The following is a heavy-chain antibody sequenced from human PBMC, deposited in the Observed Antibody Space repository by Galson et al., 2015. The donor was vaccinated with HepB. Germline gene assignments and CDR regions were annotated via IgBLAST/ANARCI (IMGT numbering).Heavy chain of an antibody. CDR3: ARRGTMIVVPPGGFYGMDV. CDR2: IYSGGST. D-gene: IGHD3-22*01. Sequence: SLRLSCAASGFSFSNYWMSWVRQAPGKGLEWVSVIYSGGSTYYADSVKGRFTISRDNSKNTLYLQMNSLRAEDTAVYYCARRGTMIVVPPGGFYGMDVWGQGTTVTVSS. J-gene: IGHJ6*02. V-gene: IGHV3-53*01. CDR1: GFSFSNYW.